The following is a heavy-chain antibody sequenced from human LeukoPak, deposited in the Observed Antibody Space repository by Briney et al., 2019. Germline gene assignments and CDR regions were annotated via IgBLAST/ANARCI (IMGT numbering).Heavy chain of an antibody. CDR1: GGSISSYY. D-gene: IGHD3-10*01. CDR2: IYYSGST. CDR3: ARSIGPPGSRSYTNWFDP. J-gene: IGHJ5*02. Sequence: SETLSLTCTVSGGSISSYYWSWIRQPPGKGLEWIGYIYYSGSTNYNPSLKSRVTISVDTSKNQFSLKLSSVTAADTAVYYCARSIGPPGSRSYTNWFDPWGQGTLVTVSS. V-gene: IGHV4-59*12.